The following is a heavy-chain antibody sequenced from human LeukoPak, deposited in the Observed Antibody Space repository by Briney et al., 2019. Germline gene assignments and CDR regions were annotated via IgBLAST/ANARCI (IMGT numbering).Heavy chain of an antibody. Sequence: ASVKVSCKASGYTFTGYYMHWVRQAPGQGLEWMGWINPNSGGTNYAQKFQGRVTMTRDTSISTAYMELSGLRSDDTAVYYCACLGSRRITMIVNGYYMDVWGKGTTVTVSS. J-gene: IGHJ6*03. CDR2: INPNSGGT. CDR3: ACLGSRRITMIVNGYYMDV. CDR1: GYTFTGYY. D-gene: IGHD3-22*01. V-gene: IGHV1-2*02.